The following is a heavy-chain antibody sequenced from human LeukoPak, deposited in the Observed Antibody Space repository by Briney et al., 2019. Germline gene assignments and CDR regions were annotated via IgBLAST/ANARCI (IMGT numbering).Heavy chain of an antibody. Sequence: PQSLSLTCTVSGGSISSGGYYWSWIRQHPGKGLEWIGYIYYSGSTYYNPSLKSRVIISVDTSKSQYSLKLSSVTAADTAVYYCASSSAGRSDDFDIWGQGTMVTVS. CDR2: IYYSGST. V-gene: IGHV4-31*03. CDR3: ASSSAGRSDDFDI. D-gene: IGHD1-26*01. J-gene: IGHJ3*02. CDR1: GGSISSGGYY.